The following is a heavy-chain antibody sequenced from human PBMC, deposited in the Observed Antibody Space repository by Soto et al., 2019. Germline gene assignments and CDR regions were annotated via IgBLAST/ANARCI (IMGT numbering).Heavy chain of an antibody. Sequence: QVQLVQYGAEVKQPGASVKVSCKASGDIFTSYGISWVRQAPGQGLEWMGWISAYNGNTNYAQKFQGRVTMTADTATSTAYMELRSLRSDDTAVYYCARDQEGITMIVGGTWGQGTLVTVSS. CDR3: ARDQEGITMIVGGT. CDR2: ISAYNGNT. V-gene: IGHV1-18*01. CDR1: GDIFTSYG. D-gene: IGHD3-22*01. J-gene: IGHJ5*02.